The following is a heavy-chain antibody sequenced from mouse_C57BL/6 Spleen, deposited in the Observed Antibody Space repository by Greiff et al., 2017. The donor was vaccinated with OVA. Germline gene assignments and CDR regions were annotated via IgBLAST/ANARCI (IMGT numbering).Heavy chain of an antibody. V-gene: IGHV7-3*01. CDR1: GFTFTDYY. D-gene: IGHD1-1*01. Sequence: EVHLVESGGGLVQPGGSLSLSCAASGFTFTDYYMSWVRQPPGKALEWLGFIRNKANGYTTEYSASVKGRFTISRDNSQSILYLQMNALRAEDSATYYCARYIRFTVVGDWYFDVWGTGTTVTVSS. J-gene: IGHJ1*03. CDR3: ARYIRFTVVGDWYFDV. CDR2: IRNKANGYTT.